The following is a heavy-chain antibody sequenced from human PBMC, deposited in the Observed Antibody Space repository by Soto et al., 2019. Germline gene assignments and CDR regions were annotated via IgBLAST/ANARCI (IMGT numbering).Heavy chain of an antibody. J-gene: IGHJ6*02. CDR1: GGTFSSYA. Sequence: QVQLVQSGAEVKKPGSSVKVSCKASGGTFSSYAISWVRQAPGQGLEWMGGIIPIFATATYAQKFQGRVTITADESSSTAYMDPSSLRGEDTGVYYSAGVSRIPNCSSTSCSPYYCYGMDVRGQGTTVLVSS. D-gene: IGHD2-2*01. V-gene: IGHV1-69*01. CDR2: IIPIFATA. CDR3: AGVSRIPNCSSTSCSPYYCYGMDV.